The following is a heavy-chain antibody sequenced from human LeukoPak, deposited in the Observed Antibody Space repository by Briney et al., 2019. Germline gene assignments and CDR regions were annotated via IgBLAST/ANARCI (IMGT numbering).Heavy chain of an antibody. D-gene: IGHD3-9*01. V-gene: IGHV3-23*01. Sequence: GGSLRLSCAASGFTFSSYAMSWVRQAPGKGLEWVSAISGSGGSTCYADSVKGRFTISRDNSKNTLYLQMNSLRAEDTAVYYCAKAGTLSYDILTGYFDYYYYMDVWGKGTTVTVSS. CDR1: GFTFSSYA. CDR2: ISGSGGST. CDR3: AKAGTLSYDILTGYFDYYYYMDV. J-gene: IGHJ6*03.